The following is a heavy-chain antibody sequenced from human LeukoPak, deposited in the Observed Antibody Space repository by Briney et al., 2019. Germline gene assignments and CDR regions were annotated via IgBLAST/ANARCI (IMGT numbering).Heavy chain of an antibody. Sequence: GRSLRLSCAASGFTFSSYAMHWVRQAPGKGLEWVAVISYDGSNKYYADSVKGRFTISRDNSKNTLYLQMNSPRAEDTAVYYCARDPDVGIAVAGYYFDYWGQGTLVTVSS. J-gene: IGHJ4*02. CDR3: ARDPDVGIAVAGYYFDY. CDR2: ISYDGSNK. V-gene: IGHV3-30-3*01. CDR1: GFTFSSYA. D-gene: IGHD6-19*01.